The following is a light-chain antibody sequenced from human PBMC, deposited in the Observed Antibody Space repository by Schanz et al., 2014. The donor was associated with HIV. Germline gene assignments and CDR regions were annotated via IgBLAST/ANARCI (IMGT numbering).Light chain of an antibody. CDR1: SGHSTYI. CDR3: ATWDSNTLWV. J-gene: IGLJ3*02. V-gene: IGLV4-60*03. CDR2: LEGSGTY. Sequence: QPVLTQSSSASASLGASVKLTCTLSSGHSTYIIAWHQQQPGKAPRYLMRLEGSGTYNQGSELPDRFSGSSSGADRYLTISNLQSEDEADYYCATWDSNTLWVFGGGTKVTVL.